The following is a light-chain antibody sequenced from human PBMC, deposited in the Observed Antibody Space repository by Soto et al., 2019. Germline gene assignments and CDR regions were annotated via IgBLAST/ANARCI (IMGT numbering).Light chain of an antibody. V-gene: IGKV3-11*01. CDR2: DAS. CDR3: QQRNTWPPIT. CDR1: QSVRTY. J-gene: IGKJ5*01. Sequence: EIVLTQSPVTLSLSPGERATLSCRASQSVRTYLAWYQVKPGQAPRLLIYDASRRASGVPARFSGSGSGTDFTLAIRGREPEDFARYYCQQRNTWPPITFGQGKRLEIK.